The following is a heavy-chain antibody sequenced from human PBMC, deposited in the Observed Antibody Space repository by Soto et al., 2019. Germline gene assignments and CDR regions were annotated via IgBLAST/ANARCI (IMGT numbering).Heavy chain of an antibody. J-gene: IGHJ4*02. CDR3: AKDLKTPVVRAYDY. CDR2: IGGSGSPT. D-gene: IGHD4-17*01. V-gene: IGHV3-23*01. Sequence: EVQLLESGGGFVQPGGSLRLSCAASGFSFSSYAMTWVRQAPGKGPEWVSVIGGSGSPTYYADSVKGRFTISRDNSKNPLYLQMNSLRAEDTAVYYCAKDLKTPVVRAYDYWGQGTLVTVSS. CDR1: GFSFSSYA.